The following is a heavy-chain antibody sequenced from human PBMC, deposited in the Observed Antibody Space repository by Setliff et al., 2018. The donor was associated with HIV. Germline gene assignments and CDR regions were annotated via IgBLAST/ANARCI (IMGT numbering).Heavy chain of an antibody. Sequence: PGGSLRLSCAASGFSISGAYMSWTRQAPGKGPEWISYISSGSNDINYADSVKGRFTISRDNAKNSLYLQMNSLRVEDTAIYYCVRDPRTDSSYAWFDSWGQGTLVTVSS. V-gene: IGHV3-11*05. J-gene: IGHJ5*01. CDR3: VRDPRTDSSYAWFDS. CDR2: ISSGSNDI. CDR1: GFSISGAY. D-gene: IGHD6-6*01.